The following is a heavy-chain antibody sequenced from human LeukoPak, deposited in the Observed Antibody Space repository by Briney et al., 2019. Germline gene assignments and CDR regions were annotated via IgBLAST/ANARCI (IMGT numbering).Heavy chain of an antibody. V-gene: IGHV4-39*07. CDR3: ARVAKHFRGGLSFYYMDV. D-gene: IGHD3-10*01. CDR2: IYYSGST. Sequence: SETLSLTCTVSGGSISSSSYYWGWIRQPPGKGLEWIGSIYYSGSTNYNPSLKSRVTISVDTSKNQFSLKLNSVSAADTAVYYCARVAKHFRGGLSFYYMDVWGKGTTVTISS. J-gene: IGHJ6*03. CDR1: GGSISSSSYY.